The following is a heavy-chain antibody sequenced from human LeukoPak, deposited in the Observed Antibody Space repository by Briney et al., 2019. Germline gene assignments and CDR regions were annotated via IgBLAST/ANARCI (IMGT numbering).Heavy chain of an antibody. CDR2: LYYSGST. J-gene: IGHJ6*02. D-gene: IGHD4-17*01. CDR1: GGSISGYF. CDR3: ARDFAVTTAYYYGMDV. V-gene: IGHV4-59*01. Sequence: SETLSLTCTVSGGSISGYFWSWIRQPPGKGLEWIGYLYYSGSTNYNPSLKSRATMSVDTSKNQFSLNLRSVTAADTAVYYCARDFAVTTAYYYGMDVWGQGTTVAVSS.